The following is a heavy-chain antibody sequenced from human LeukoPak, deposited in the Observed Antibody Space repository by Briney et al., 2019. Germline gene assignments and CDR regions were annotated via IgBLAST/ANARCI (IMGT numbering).Heavy chain of an antibody. J-gene: IGHJ4*02. CDR2: IYYSGST. CDR1: GGSISSSSYY. Sequence: SETLSLTCTVSGGSISSSSYYWGWIRQPPGKGLEWIGSIYYSGSTYYNPSLKSRVTISVDTSKNQFSLKLSSVTAADTAVYYCARDVAAVAGAIDYWGQGTLVTVSS. V-gene: IGHV4-39*02. D-gene: IGHD6-19*01. CDR3: ARDVAAVAGAIDY.